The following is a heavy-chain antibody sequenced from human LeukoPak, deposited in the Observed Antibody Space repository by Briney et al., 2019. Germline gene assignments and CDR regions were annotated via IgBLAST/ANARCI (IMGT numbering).Heavy chain of an antibody. J-gene: IGHJ4*02. CDR2: IYYSGST. Sequence: PSETLSLTCTVSSGSISSSSYYWGWIRQPPGKGLEWIGSIYYSGSTYYNPSLKSRATISVDTSKNQFSLKLSSVTAADTAVYYCASLITYYYGSGNDYWGQGTLVTVSS. V-gene: IGHV4-39*07. CDR3: ASLITYYYGSGNDY. CDR1: SGSISSSSYY. D-gene: IGHD3-10*01.